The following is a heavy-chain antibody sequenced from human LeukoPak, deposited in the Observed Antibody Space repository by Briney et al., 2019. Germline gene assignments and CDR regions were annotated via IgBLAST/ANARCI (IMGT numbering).Heavy chain of an antibody. Sequence: GGSLRLSCAASGFTFSNYAMNWVRQAPGKGLEWVSTITSGENTYYADSVKGRFTISRDNSKNTLYLQMNSLRAEDTAVYYCAKDRPGIAAAGTRGGFDYWGQGTLVTVSS. J-gene: IGHJ4*02. D-gene: IGHD6-13*01. CDR2: ITSGENT. CDR1: GFTFSNYA. V-gene: IGHV3-23*01. CDR3: AKDRPGIAAAGTRGGFDY.